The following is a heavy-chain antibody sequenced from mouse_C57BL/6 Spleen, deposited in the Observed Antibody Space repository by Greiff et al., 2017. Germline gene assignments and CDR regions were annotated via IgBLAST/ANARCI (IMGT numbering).Heavy chain of an antibody. J-gene: IGHJ3*01. CDR2: IYPGDGDT. CDR1: GYAFSSSW. V-gene: IGHV1-82*01. Sequence: VKVVESGPELVKPGASVKISCKASGYAFSSSWMNWVKQRPGKGLEWIGRIYPGDGDTNYNGKFKGKATLTADKSSSTAYMQLSSLTSEDSAVYFCARSAQATWGQGTLVTVSA. D-gene: IGHD3-2*02. CDR3: ARSAQAT.